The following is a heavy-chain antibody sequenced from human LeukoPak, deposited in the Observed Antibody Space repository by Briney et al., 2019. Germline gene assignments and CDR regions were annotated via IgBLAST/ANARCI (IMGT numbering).Heavy chain of an antibody. Sequence: PGGSLRLSCAASGFTFSSYWMSWVRQAPGKGLEWVANIKQDGSEKYYVDSVKGRFTISRDNAKNSLYLQMNSLRAEDTAVYYCARDLYYYDSSGYSNFDYWGQGTLVTVSS. V-gene: IGHV3-7*01. CDR1: GFTFSSYW. CDR2: IKQDGSEK. J-gene: IGHJ4*02. CDR3: ARDLYYYDSSGYSNFDY. D-gene: IGHD3-22*01.